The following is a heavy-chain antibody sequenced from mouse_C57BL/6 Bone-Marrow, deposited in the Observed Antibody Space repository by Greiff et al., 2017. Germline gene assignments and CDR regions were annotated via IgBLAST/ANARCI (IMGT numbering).Heavy chain of an antibody. CDR3: ARWGGYYAY. CDR2: IDPSDSYT. D-gene: IGHD2-3*01. CDR1: GYTFTSYW. V-gene: IGHV1-50*01. Sequence: QVQLQQSGAELVKPGASVKLSCKASGYTFTSYWMQWVKQRPGQGLEWIGEIDPSDSYTNYNQKFKGKATLTVDTSSSTAYMQLSSLTSEDSAVYYCARWGGYYAYWGQGTTLTVSS. J-gene: IGHJ2*01.